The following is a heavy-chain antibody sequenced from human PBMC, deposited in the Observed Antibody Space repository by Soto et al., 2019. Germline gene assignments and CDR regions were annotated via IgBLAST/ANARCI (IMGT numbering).Heavy chain of an antibody. CDR3: ARYRVADGWFFDS. V-gene: IGHV4-59*08. D-gene: IGHD3-10*01. CDR1: GGSISSDY. CDR2: IYYSGST. Sequence: SETLSLTCTVSGGSISSDYWSWIRQPPGKGLEWIGYIYYSGSTNYNPSLKSRVTISVDTSKNQFSLKLSSVTAADTAAYYCARYRVADGWFFDSWGQGTMVTVSS. J-gene: IGHJ3*02.